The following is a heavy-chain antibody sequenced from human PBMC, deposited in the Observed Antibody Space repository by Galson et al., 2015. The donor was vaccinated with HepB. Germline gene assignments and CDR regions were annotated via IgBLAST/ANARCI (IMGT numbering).Heavy chain of an antibody. CDR1: GFTFSSYA. J-gene: IGHJ6*02. V-gene: IGHV3-23*01. D-gene: IGHD3-3*01. Sequence: SLRLSCAASGFTFSSYAMSWVRQAPGKGLEWVSAISGSGGSTYYADSVKGRFTISRDNSKNTLYLQMNSLRAEDTAVYYCTDFWSGYPVGPVYYGMDVWGQGTTVTVSS. CDR3: TDFWSGYPVGPVYYGMDV. CDR2: ISGSGGST.